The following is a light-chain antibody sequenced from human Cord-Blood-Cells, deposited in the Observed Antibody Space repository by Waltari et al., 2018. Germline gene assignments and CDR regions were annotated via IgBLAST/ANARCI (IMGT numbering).Light chain of an antibody. Sequence: QSALTQPASVSGSPGQSFTISCPGTSSDVGSYNLVPWYQQHPGKAPKLMIYEGSKRPSGVSNRFSGSKSGNTASLTISGLQAEDEADYYCCSYAGSSTWVFGGGTKLTVL. CDR3: CSYAGSSTWV. CDR1: SSDVGSYNL. CDR2: EGS. V-gene: IGLV2-23*01. J-gene: IGLJ3*02.